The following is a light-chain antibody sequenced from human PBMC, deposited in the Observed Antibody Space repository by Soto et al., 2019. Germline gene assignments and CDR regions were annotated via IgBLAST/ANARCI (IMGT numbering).Light chain of an antibody. J-gene: IGLJ2*01. Sequence: QAVVTQEPSLTVSPGGTVTLTCGSSTGAVTSGHYPYWFQQKPGQAPRTLIYDTSNKHSWTPAQFSGSLLGGKAALTLSGAQPEDDAQYSCLLSYSGAPGVFGGGTEL. CDR2: DTS. V-gene: IGLV7-46*01. CDR3: LLSYSGAPGV. CDR1: TGAVTSGHY.